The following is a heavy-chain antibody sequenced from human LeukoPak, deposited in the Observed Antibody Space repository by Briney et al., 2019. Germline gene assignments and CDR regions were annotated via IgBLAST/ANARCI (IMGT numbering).Heavy chain of an antibody. D-gene: IGHD3-3*01. CDR1: GYTFTSYA. CDR3: ARVGVEATHTTFGLTYYYYGMDV. V-gene: IGHV7-4-1*02. Sequence: GDSVKVSCKASGYTFTSYAMDWVRQAPGQGLEWMGWINTNTGNPTYAQGFTGRFVFSLDTSVSTAYLQISSLKAEDTAVYYCARVGVEATHTTFGLTYYYYGMDVWGQGTTVTVSS. J-gene: IGHJ6*02. CDR2: INTNTGNP.